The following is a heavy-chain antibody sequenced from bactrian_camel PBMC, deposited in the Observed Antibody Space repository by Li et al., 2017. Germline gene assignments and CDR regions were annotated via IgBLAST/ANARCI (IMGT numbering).Heavy chain of an antibody. CDR1: GYTESVNV. CDR2: IDSDGST. CDR3: AAGGLFVYCQVGARETDFGY. D-gene: IGHD1*01. V-gene: IGHV3S53*01. J-gene: IGHJ6*01. Sequence: HVQLVESGAGSVEAGGSLRLSCTMSGYTESVNVMGWWRQAPGKEREGVATIDSDGSTLYADSVKGRFTISKDNAKNTLWLQMNSLKPGDTAMYYCAAGGLFVYCQVGARETDFGYWGQGTQVTV.